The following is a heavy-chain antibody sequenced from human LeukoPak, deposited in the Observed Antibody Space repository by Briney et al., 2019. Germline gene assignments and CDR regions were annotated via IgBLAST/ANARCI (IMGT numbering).Heavy chain of an antibody. CDR1: GFTFSSYA. D-gene: IGHD2-2*02. J-gene: IGHJ6*04. V-gene: IGHV3-64D*06. CDR3: VSPGGQPLYWDYYGMDV. Sequence: GGSLRLSCSASGFTFSSYAMHWVRQAPGKGLEYVSAISSNGGSTYYADSVKGRFTISRDNSKNTLYLQMSSLRAEDTTVYYCVSPGGQPLYWDYYGMDVWGKGTTVTVSS. CDR2: ISSNGGST.